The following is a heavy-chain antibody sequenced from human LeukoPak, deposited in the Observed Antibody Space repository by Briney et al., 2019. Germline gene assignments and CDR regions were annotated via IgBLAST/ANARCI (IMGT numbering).Heavy chain of an antibody. Sequence: GSLRLSCAASGFTFSSYSMNWVRQAPGKGLEWIGSIYYSGSTYYNPSLKSRVTISVDTSKNQFSLKLSSVTAADTAVYYCARWREQQLASFDYWGQGTLVTVSS. CDR2: IYYSGST. CDR1: GFTFSSYS. J-gene: IGHJ4*02. V-gene: IGHV4-39*07. D-gene: IGHD6-13*01. CDR3: ARWREQQLASFDY.